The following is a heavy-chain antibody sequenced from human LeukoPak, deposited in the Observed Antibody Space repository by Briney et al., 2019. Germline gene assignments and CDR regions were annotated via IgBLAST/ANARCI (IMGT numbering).Heavy chain of an antibody. V-gene: IGHV4-59*08. Sequence: SETLSLTCTVSGGSIGTYYWSWIRQSPGKGLEWIGYIYVTGTRYNPYLQSRVTISVDRSRNQFFLKRSSVTAADTAVYYCAKHIGGGIEDMDVWGKGTKVIVSS. D-gene: IGHD3-16*02. CDR2: IYVTGT. CDR3: AKHIGGGIEDMDV. CDR1: GGSIGTYY. J-gene: IGHJ6*03.